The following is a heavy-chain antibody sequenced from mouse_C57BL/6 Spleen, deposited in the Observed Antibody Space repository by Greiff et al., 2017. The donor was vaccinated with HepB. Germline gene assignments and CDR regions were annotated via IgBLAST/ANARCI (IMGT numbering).Heavy chain of an antibody. CDR1: GYTFTDYN. CDR3: ARGGLRRDYYAMDY. Sequence: VQLQQSGPELVKPGASVKIPCKASGYTFTDYNMDWVKQSHGKSLEWIGDINPNNGGTIYNQKFKGKATLTVDKSSSTAYMELRSLTSEDTAVYYGARGGLRRDYYAMDYWGQGTSVTVSS. CDR2: INPNNGGT. D-gene: IGHD1-1*01. V-gene: IGHV1-18*01. J-gene: IGHJ4*01.